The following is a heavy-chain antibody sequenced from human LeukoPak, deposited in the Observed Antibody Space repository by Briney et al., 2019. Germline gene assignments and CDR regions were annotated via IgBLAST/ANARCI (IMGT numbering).Heavy chain of an antibody. CDR1: GGSISSYY. CDR3: ARGVTTVVTPDY. V-gene: IGHV4-59*01. J-gene: IGHJ4*02. Sequence: PSETLSLTCTVSGGSISSYYWSWIRQPPGKGLEWIGYIYYSGSTYYNPSLKSRVTISVDTSKNQFSLKLSSVTAADTAVYYCARGVTTVVTPDYWGQGTLVTVSS. D-gene: IGHD4-23*01. CDR2: IYYSGST.